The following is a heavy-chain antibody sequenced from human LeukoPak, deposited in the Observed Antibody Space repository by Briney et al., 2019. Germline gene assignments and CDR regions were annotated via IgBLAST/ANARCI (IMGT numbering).Heavy chain of an antibody. V-gene: IGHV4-38-2*01. CDR1: GYSISSGYY. Sequence: SETLSLTCAVSGYSISSGYYWGWIRQPPGKGLEWIGSIYHSGSTYYNPSLKSRVTISVDTSKNQFSLKLSPVTAADTAVYYCARLPEPVYCSSTSCYGRWGYYFDYWGQGTLVTVSS. CDR2: IYHSGST. CDR3: ARLPEPVYCSSTSCYGRWGYYFDY. D-gene: IGHD2-2*01. J-gene: IGHJ4*02.